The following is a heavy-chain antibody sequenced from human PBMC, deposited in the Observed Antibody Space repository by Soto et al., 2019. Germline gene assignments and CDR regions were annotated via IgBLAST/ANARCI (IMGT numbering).Heavy chain of an antibody. J-gene: IGHJ4*02. CDR1: GFTFSSYA. V-gene: IGHV3-30-3*01. CDR3: ARGIAASKDY. Sequence: QGQLVESGGGVGQPGRSLRLSCAASGFTFSSYAMHWVGQAPGKGLEWVAVISYDGSNKYYADSVKGRFTISRDNSKNTVYLEMNSLRAEETTVYYCARGIAASKDYWGQGTLFTVYS. D-gene: IGHD6-6*01. CDR2: ISYDGSNK.